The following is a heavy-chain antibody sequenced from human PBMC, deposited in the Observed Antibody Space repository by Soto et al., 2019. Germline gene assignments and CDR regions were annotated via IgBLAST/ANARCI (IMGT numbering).Heavy chain of an antibody. Sequence: GGSLGVLGVSCEFSLSYNARSWVRQTPGKGLQWDSTISGSGEKTYYADSVKGRFTISSDRSKNTLYLQTDSLRANDTAVYPCARLTGATAPRPDCWAQRIMVTGSS. CDR3: ARLTGATAPRPDC. CDR2: ISGSGEKT. V-gene: IGHV3-23*01. CDR1: EFSLSYNA. J-gene: IGHJ1*01. D-gene: IGHD6-6*01.